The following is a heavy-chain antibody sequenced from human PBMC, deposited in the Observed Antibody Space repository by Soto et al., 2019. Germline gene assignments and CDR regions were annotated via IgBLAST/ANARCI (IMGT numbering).Heavy chain of an antibody. Sequence: GSLRLSCAVYGGSFSGYYWSWIRQPPGKGLEWIGEINHSGSTNYNPSLKSRVTISVDTSKNQFSLKLSSVTAADTAVYYCAGGGGYSAFDYWGQGTLVTVSS. CDR1: GGSFSGYY. D-gene: IGHD3-22*01. CDR2: INHSGST. V-gene: IGHV4-34*01. CDR3: AGGGGYSAFDY. J-gene: IGHJ4*02.